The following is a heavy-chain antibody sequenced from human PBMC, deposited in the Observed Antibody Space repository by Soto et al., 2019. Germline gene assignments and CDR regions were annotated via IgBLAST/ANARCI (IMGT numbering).Heavy chain of an antibody. J-gene: IGHJ4*02. D-gene: IGHD4-4*01. Sequence: ASVKVSCKVSGYTLTELSMHWVRQAPGKGLEWMGGFDPEDGETIYAQKFQGRVTMTEDTSTDTAYMELSSLRSEDTAVYYCATLHDNRLHNWSDYFDYWGQGTLVTVSS. V-gene: IGHV1-24*01. CDR2: FDPEDGET. CDR1: GYTLTELS. CDR3: ATLHDNRLHNWSDYFDY.